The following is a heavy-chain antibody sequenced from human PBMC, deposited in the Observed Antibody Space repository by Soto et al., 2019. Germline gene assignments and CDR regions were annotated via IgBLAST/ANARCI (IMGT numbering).Heavy chain of an antibody. CDR3: ARAPIYYDSSGYNSPFDY. Sequence: GPGPRGASETLSLTCTVSGGSVSSGSYYWSWIRQPPGKGLEWIGYIYYSGSTNYNPSLKSRVTISVDTSKNQFSLKLSSVTAADTAVYYCARAPIYYDSSGYNSPFDYWGQGTLVTVSS. CDR1: GGSVSSGSYY. CDR2: IYYSGST. J-gene: IGHJ4*02. V-gene: IGHV4-61*01. D-gene: IGHD3-22*01.